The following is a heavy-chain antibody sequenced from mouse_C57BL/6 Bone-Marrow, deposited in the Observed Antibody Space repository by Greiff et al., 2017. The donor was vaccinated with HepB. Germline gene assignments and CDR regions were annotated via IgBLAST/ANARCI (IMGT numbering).Heavy chain of an antibody. D-gene: IGHD2-4*01. CDR2: IWSGGST. CDR3: AKEDYDYDDAMDY. J-gene: IGHJ4*01. Sequence: QVQLKESGPGLVQPSPSLSITCTVSGFSLTSYGVHWVRQPPGKGLEWLGVIWSGGSTDYNAAFISRLSISKDNSKSQVFFKMNSLQADDTAIYYCAKEDYDYDDAMDYWGQGTSVTVSS. V-gene: IGHV2-4*01. CDR1: GFSLTSYG.